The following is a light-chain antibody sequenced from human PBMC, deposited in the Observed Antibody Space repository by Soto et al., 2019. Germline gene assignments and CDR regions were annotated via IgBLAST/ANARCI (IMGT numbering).Light chain of an antibody. CDR2: EVS. V-gene: IGLV2-14*01. J-gene: IGLJ1*01. Sequence: QSALTQPASVSGSPGQSTTISCTGTSSDVGNYKYVSWYQQHPGKAPKLMIYEVSNRPSGVSNRFSCSKSGNTASLTISGLQAEDETDYYCFSYTSSGTYVFGTGTKVT. CDR3: FSYTSSGTYV. CDR1: SSDVGNYKY.